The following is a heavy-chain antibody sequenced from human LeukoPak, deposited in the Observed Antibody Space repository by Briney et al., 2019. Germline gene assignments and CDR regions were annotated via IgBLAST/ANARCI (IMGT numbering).Heavy chain of an antibody. CDR2: IFPSGGEI. V-gene: IGHV3-23*01. CDR3: ARETVTSPAFVY. D-gene: IGHD4-11*01. J-gene: IGHJ4*02. Sequence: TGGSLRLSCEASGFTFSTFAMIWVRQPPGKGLEWVSSIFPSGGEIHYADSVRGRFTISRDNSKNTLYLQMNSLRAEDTAVYYCARETVTSPAFVYWGQGTLVTVSS. CDR1: GFTFSTFA.